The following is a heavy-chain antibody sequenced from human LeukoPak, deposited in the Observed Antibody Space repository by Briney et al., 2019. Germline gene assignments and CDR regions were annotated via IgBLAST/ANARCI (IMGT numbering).Heavy chain of an antibody. CDR2: IKQDGSEK. CDR1: GFTFSSYW. CDR3: ATSYDMGWLIGY. Sequence: LGGPLRLSCAASGFTFSSYWMNWVRQVPGQGLEWVANIKQDGSEKFYVASVKGRFTISRDNGKSSLYLQMNSLRAEDTALYYCATSYDMGWLIGYWGQGTLVTVSS. J-gene: IGHJ4*02. V-gene: IGHV3-7*03. D-gene: IGHD3/OR15-3a*01.